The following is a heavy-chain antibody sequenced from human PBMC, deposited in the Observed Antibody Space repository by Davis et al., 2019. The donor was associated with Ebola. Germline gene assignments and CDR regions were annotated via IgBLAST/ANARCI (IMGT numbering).Heavy chain of an antibody. CDR2: ISSSSSTI. D-gene: IGHD6-19*01. V-gene: IGHV3-48*02. CDR3: ASAIAVADWYFDL. CDR1: GFTFSSYS. J-gene: IGHJ2*01. Sequence: GESLKISCAASGFTFSSYSMNWVRQAPGKGLEWVSYISSSSSTIYYADSVKGRFTISRDNAKNSLYLQMNSLRDEDTAVYYCASAIAVADWYFDLWGRGTLVTVSS.